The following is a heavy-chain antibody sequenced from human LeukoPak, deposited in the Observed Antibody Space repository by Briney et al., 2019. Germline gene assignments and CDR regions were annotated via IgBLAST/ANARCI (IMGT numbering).Heavy chain of an antibody. J-gene: IGHJ4*02. D-gene: IGHD6-6*01. Sequence: PGGSLRLSCTASGFTFGDYAMSWFRQAPGKGLEWVGFIRSKAYGGTTEYAASAKGRFTISRDDSKSIAYLQMNSLKTEDTAVYYCTRDTSIAARPDFDYWGQGTLVTVSS. CDR3: TRDTSIAARPDFDY. CDR2: IRSKAYGGTT. CDR1: GFTFGDYA. V-gene: IGHV3-49*03.